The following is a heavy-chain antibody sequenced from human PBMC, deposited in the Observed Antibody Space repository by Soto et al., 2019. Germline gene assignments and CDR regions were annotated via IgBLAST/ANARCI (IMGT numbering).Heavy chain of an antibody. CDR3: APALGVVTAIPDYFEY. CDR1: GYTLTELS. Sequence: SVKISSKVSGYTLTELSMRWVRQALGKGHEWMGGFDPEDGETIYAQKFLGRVTMTDGTSKDTAYMALSSLGSEDPAVSYCAPALGVVTAIPDYFEYCGQRTLVTFCS. V-gene: IGHV1-24*01. D-gene: IGHD2-21*02. J-gene: IGHJ4*02. CDR2: FDPEDGET.